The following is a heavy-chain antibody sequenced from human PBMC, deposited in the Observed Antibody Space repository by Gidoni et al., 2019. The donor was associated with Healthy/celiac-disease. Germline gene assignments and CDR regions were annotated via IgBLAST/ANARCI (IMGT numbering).Heavy chain of an antibody. CDR1: GFTFSSYW. CDR3: ARDSPGGIVGY. D-gene: IGHD3-16*01. Sequence: EVQLVESGGGLVQPGGSLRLSCAASGFTFSSYWMSWVRQAPGKGLEWVAKIKQDGSEKYYVDSVKGRFTISRDNAKNSLYLQMNSLRAEDTAVYYCARDSPGGIVGYWGQGTLVTVSS. J-gene: IGHJ4*02. V-gene: IGHV3-7*01. CDR2: IKQDGSEK.